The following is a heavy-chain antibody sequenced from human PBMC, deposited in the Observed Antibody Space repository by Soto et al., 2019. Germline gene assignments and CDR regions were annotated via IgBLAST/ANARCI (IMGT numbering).Heavy chain of an antibody. CDR2: IYHSGST. CDR3: ARDRSGYSYGYYYGMDV. D-gene: IGHD5-18*01. J-gene: IGHJ6*02. Sequence: PSETLSLTCAVSGGSISSGGYSWSWIRQPPGKGLEWIGYIYHSGSTYYNPSLKSRVTISVDTSKNQFSLKLSSVTAADTAVYYCARDRSGYSYGYYYGMDVWGQGTTVTVSS. V-gene: IGHV4-30-2*01. CDR1: GGSISSGGYS.